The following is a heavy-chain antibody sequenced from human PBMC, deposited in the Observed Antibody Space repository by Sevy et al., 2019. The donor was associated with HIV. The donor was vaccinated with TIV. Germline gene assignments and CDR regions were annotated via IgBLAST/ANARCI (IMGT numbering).Heavy chain of an antibody. J-gene: IGHJ6*02. V-gene: IGHV3-9*01. CDR2: INWNSGII. D-gene: IGHD6-19*01. Sequence: GGSLRLSCAASGFSFGDHAMHWVRQAPGKGLEWVSGINWNSGIIAYADSVKGRFTISRANAKNSLHLQMNSLRDEDTALYYCARDISSGHTIDSCYFYYGMDVWGQGTTVTVSS. CDR3: ARDISSGHTIDSCYFYYGMDV. CDR1: GFSFGDHA.